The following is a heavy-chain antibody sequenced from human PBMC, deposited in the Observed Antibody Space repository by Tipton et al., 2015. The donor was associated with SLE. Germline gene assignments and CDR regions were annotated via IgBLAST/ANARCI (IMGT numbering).Heavy chain of an antibody. CDR1: GGSISSHY. Sequence: TLSLTCTVSGGSISSHYWSWIRHPPGKGLEWIGYIYYSGSTNYNPSLKSRVTISVDTSKNQFSLKLSSVTAADTAVYYCARRWYSSSRYDYWGQGTLVTVSS. V-gene: IGHV4-59*08. J-gene: IGHJ4*02. CDR2: IYYSGST. D-gene: IGHD6-13*01. CDR3: ARRWYSSSRYDY.